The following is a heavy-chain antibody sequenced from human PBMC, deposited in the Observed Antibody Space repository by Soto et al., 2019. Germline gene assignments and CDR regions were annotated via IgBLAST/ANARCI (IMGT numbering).Heavy chain of an antibody. CDR3: ARVPYYDSSRYYPFGY. CDR2: MNPNSGNT. CDR1: GYTFTSYD. J-gene: IGHJ4*02. D-gene: IGHD3-22*01. Sequence: GASVKVSCKASGYTFTSYDINWVRQATGQGLEWMGWMNPNSGNTGYAQKFQGRVTMTRNTSISTAYMELSSLRSEDTAVYYCARVPYYDSSRYYPFGYWGQGTLVTVSS. V-gene: IGHV1-8*01.